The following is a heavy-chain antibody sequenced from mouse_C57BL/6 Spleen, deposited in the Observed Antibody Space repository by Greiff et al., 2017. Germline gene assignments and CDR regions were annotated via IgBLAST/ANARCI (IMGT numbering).Heavy chain of an antibody. CDR2: IYPGSGST. Sequence: VQLQQPGAELVKPGASVKMSCKASGYTFTSYWITWVKQRPGQGLAWIGDIYPGSGSTNYNEKFKSKATLTVDTSSSTAYMQLSSLTSEDSAVYYCARGLLLRSSMDYWGQGTSVTVSS. D-gene: IGHD1-1*01. J-gene: IGHJ4*01. V-gene: IGHV1-55*01. CDR1: GYTFTSYW. CDR3: ARGLLLRSSMDY.